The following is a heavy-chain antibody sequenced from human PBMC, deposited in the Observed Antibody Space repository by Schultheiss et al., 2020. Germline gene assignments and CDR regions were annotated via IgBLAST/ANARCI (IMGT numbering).Heavy chain of an antibody. V-gene: IGHV3-66*01. CDR3: ARVFCSGGSCYHRGYYYYGMDV. D-gene: IGHD2-15*01. CDR1: GFTVSSNY. CDR2: IYSGGST. Sequence: GGSLRLSCAASGFTVSSNYMSWVRQAPGKGLEWVSVIYSGGSTYYADSVKGRFTISRDNSKNTLYLQMNSQRAEDTAVYYCARVFCSGGSCYHRGYYYYGMDVWGQGTTVTVSS. J-gene: IGHJ6*02.